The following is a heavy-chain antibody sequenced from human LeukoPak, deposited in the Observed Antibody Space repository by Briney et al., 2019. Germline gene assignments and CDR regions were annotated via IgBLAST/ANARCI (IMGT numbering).Heavy chain of an antibody. J-gene: IGHJ4*02. CDR1: GFTFSSYG. D-gene: IGHD4/OR15-4a*01. V-gene: IGHV3-30*02. CDR2: IRYDGSNK. Sequence: GGSLRLSCAASGFTFSSYGMHWVRQAPGKGLEWVAFIRYDGSNKYYADSVKGRFTISRDNSKNTLYLQMNSLRAEDTAVYYCAKRAGAYSHPYDYWGQGTLVTVSS. CDR3: AKRAGAYSHPYDY.